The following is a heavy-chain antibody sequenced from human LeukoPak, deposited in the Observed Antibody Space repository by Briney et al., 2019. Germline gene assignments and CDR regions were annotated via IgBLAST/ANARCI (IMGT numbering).Heavy chain of an antibody. Sequence: SETLSLTCTVSGGSISSYYWSWIRQPAGKGLEWIGRIETSGNTNYKPSLKSRVTMSVDTSKNQFSLKLSSVTAADTAVYYCARDIEGYYYDSSGYYLDAFDIWGQGTMVTVSS. CDR3: ARDIEGYYYDSSGYYLDAFDI. D-gene: IGHD3-22*01. CDR1: GGSISSYY. J-gene: IGHJ3*02. V-gene: IGHV4-4*07. CDR2: IETSGNT.